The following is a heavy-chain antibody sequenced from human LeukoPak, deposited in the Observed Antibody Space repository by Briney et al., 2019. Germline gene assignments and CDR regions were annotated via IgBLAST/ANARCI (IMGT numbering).Heavy chain of an antibody. CDR2: ISGSGGST. J-gene: IGHJ6*03. CDR1: GFTFSTYA. Sequence: GGSLRLSCAASGFTFSTYAMSWVRQAPGKGLEWVPAISGSGGSTYYADSVKGRFTISRDNSKNTLYLQMNSLRAEDTAVYYCAKALTYGHRVYYYYYMDVWGKRTTVTVSS. V-gene: IGHV3-23*01. CDR3: AKALTYGHRVYYYYYMDV. D-gene: IGHD4-17*01.